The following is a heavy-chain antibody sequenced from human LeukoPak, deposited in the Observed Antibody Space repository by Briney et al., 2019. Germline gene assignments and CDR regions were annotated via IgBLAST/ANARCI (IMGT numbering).Heavy chain of an antibody. Sequence: GGSLRLSCAASGFTVSSNYMSWVRQAPGKGLEWVSVTYSGGSTYYADSVKGRFTISRDNSKNTLYLQMNSLRAEDTAVYYCARDASSSSWTKYYYYYGMDVWGQGTTVTVSS. D-gene: IGHD6-13*01. CDR1: GFTVSSNY. V-gene: IGHV3-66*01. CDR2: TYSGGST. J-gene: IGHJ6*02. CDR3: ARDASSSSWTKYYYYYGMDV.